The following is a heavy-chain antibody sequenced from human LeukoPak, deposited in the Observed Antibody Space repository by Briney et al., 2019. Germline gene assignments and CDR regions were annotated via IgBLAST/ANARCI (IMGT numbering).Heavy chain of an antibody. D-gene: IGHD1-26*01. CDR3: ARDDRVGATDYFDY. CDR1: GFTFSSYW. J-gene: IGHJ4*02. CDR2: IKQDGSEK. V-gene: IGHV3-7*01. Sequence: GGSLRLSCAASGFTFSSYWMSWVRQAPGKGLEWVANIKQDGSEKYYVDSVKGRFTISRDNAKNSLYLQMNSLRAEDTAVYYCARDDRVGATDYFDYWGQGTLVTVSS.